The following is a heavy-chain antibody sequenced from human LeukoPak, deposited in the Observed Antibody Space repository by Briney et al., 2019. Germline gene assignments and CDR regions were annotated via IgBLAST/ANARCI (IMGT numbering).Heavy chain of an antibody. CDR1: GFTFSTSA. CDR2: IDYDSSHI. CDR3: ARDPLRYLRVGHYDY. J-gene: IGHJ4*02. D-gene: IGHD3-9*01. V-gene: IGHV3-21*01. Sequence: GGSLTLSCAASGFTFSTSAMNWVRQVPGKGLEWVSSIDYDSSHIYYAASVRGRFTISRDNARNSVSLQMNSLRVEDTAVYYCARDPLRYLRVGHYDYWGQGTLVAVSS.